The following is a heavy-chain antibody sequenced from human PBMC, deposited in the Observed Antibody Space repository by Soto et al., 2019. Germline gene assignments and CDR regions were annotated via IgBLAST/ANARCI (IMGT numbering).Heavy chain of an antibody. CDR3: AKGWFRSSDY. D-gene: IGHD1-26*01. J-gene: IGHJ4*02. CDR2: LSYDGNFA. V-gene: IGHV3-30*18. Sequence: QMQLVESGGAVVQPGMSLRVSCAASGSSFISSGMHWVRQARDKGLEWVASLSYDGNFAHYADSVKGRFTISRDNSRKTLYLDMKSLRPDDSAVYYGAKGWFRSSDYWGQGTLVTVSS. CDR1: GSSFISSG.